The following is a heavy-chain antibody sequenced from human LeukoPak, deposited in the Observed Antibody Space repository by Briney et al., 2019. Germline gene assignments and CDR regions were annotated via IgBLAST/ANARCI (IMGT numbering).Heavy chain of an antibody. CDR3: ARGTVGWNGNWFDP. D-gene: IGHD1-1*01. CDR1: GGTFSSYA. Sequence: SVTVSFTASGGTFSSYAISWVRQAPGQGLEWMGGIIPIFGTENYAQKFQGRATITTGESTSTDYMELSSLRSEDTAVYYCARGTVGWNGNWFDPWGQGTLVTVSS. CDR2: IIPIFGTE. J-gene: IGHJ5*02. V-gene: IGHV1-69*05.